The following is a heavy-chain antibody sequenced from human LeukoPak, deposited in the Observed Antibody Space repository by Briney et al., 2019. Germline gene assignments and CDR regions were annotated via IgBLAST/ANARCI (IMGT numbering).Heavy chain of an antibody. Sequence: GASVKGSCKASGGTFSSYAISWVRQAPGQGLEWMGGIIPIFGTANYAQKFQGRVTITADKSTSTAYMELSSLRSEDTAVYYCARDSSVRYCSGGSCYSVPEYFQHWGQGTLVTVSS. CDR1: GGTFSSYA. J-gene: IGHJ1*01. D-gene: IGHD2-15*01. V-gene: IGHV1-69*06. CDR2: IIPIFGTA. CDR3: ARDSSVRYCSGGSCYSVPEYFQH.